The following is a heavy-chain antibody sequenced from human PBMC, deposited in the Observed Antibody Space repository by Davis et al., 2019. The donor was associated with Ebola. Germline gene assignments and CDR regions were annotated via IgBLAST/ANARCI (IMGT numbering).Heavy chain of an antibody. CDR3: ARGHYMDV. CDR2: INHSGNT. J-gene: IGHJ6*03. CDR1: GGSFSGYY. Sequence: SETLSLTCAVYGGSFSGYYWSWIRQPPGKGLEWIGEINHSGNTNYNPSLKSRVTISVDTSKNQFSLKLSSVTAADTAVYYCARGHYMDVWGKGTTVTVSS. V-gene: IGHV4-34*01.